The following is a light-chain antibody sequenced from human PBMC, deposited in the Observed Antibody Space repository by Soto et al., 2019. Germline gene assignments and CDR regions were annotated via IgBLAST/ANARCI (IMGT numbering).Light chain of an antibody. CDR1: QTISIY. V-gene: IGKV1-39*01. CDR2: SAS. CDR3: QHSYKTPRT. Sequence: DIQITQSPSTPSASVGDRSTITCPASQTISIYVHGYQQKPGKAPQLLIQSASGLQRMGPSMFSGSGSVTYFTLTISSLQPEDFATYYCQHSYKTPRTFGQGTKVDIK. J-gene: IGKJ1*01.